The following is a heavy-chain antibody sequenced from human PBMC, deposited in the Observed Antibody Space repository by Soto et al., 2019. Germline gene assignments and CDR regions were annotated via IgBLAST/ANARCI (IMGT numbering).Heavy chain of an antibody. V-gene: IGHV1-18*01. Sequence: GASVKVSCKDSGYTFTSYGISWLRQAPGQGLEWMGWISAYNGNTNYAQKLQGRVTMTTDTSTSTAYMELRSLRSDDTAVYYCAREDYGLYNWFDPWGQGTLVTVSS. J-gene: IGHJ5*02. CDR3: AREDYGLYNWFDP. D-gene: IGHD4-17*01. CDR1: GYTFTSYG. CDR2: ISAYNGNT.